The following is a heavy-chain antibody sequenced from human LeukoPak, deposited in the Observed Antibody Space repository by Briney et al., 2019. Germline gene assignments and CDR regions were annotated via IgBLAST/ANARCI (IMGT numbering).Heavy chain of an antibody. J-gene: IGHJ4*02. CDR3: AKVKWSSSGALDY. V-gene: IGHV3-23*01. Sequence: AGGSLRLSCTASGFTFSSYVMSWVRQAPGKGLEWVSAISGSGGSTYYADSVKGRFSISRDDSKNTLYLQMNSLRVEDTAIYYCAKVKWSSSGALDYWGQGTLVSVSS. CDR2: ISGSGGST. CDR1: GFTFSSYV. D-gene: IGHD6-25*01.